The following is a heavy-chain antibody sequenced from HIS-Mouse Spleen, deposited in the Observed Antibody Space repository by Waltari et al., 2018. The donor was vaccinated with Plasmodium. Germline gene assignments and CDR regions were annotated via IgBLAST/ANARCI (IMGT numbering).Heavy chain of an antibody. Sequence: QVQLQESGPGLVKPSETLSLTCPVSVGSISSYYWSWIRQPPGKGLEWIGYIYYSGSTNYNPSLKSRVTISVDTSKNQFSLKLSSVTAADTAVYYCARLRYSYGYFDYWGQGTLVTVSS. CDR1: VGSISSYY. D-gene: IGHD5-18*01. V-gene: IGHV4-59*08. CDR3: ARLRYSYGYFDY. CDR2: IYYSGST. J-gene: IGHJ4*02.